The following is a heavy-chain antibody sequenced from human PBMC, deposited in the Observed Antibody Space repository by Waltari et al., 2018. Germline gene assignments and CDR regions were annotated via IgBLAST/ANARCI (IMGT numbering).Heavy chain of an antibody. CDR3: ARVNRQLWRPEFYFDF. D-gene: IGHD5-18*01. CDR1: KYTFTDYD. J-gene: IGHJ4*02. CDR2: MNPNSGDT. V-gene: IGHV1-8*03. Sequence: QVQLVQSGAEVRKPGASVKVSCKASKYTFTDYDIHWVRQATGQGLEWMGWMNPNSGDTGSAQRFHGRVTITRNISITTAYMELTNLRSEDTAVYYCARVNRQLWRPEFYFDFWGQGALVTVSS.